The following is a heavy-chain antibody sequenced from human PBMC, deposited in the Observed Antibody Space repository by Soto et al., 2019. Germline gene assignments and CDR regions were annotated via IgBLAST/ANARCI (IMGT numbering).Heavy chain of an antibody. J-gene: IGHJ6*02. D-gene: IGHD5-12*01. CDR1: GGSISSYY. CDR2: IYYSGST. CDR3: ARGIEMATIWGYYYGMDV. Sequence: SETLSLTCTVSGGSISSYYWSWIRQPPGKGLEWIGYIYYSGSTNYNPSLKSRVTISVDTSKNQFSLKLSSVTAADTAVCYCARGIEMATIWGYYYGMDVWGQGTTVTVS. V-gene: IGHV4-59*01.